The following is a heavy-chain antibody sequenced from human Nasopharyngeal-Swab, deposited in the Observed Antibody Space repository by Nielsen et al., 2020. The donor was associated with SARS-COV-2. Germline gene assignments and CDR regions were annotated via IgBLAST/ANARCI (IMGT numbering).Heavy chain of an antibody. V-gene: IGHV5-51*01. CDR2: IYPGDSDT. CDR1: GYSLTSYW. D-gene: IGHD6-19*01. CDR3: AGRIAVAGDEI. J-gene: IGHJ4*02. Sequence: KVSCKGSGYSLTSYWIGWVRQMPGKGLEWMGIIYPGDSDTRYSPSFQGQVTISADKSISTAYLQWSSLKASDTAMYYCAGRIAVAGDEIWGQGTLVTVSS.